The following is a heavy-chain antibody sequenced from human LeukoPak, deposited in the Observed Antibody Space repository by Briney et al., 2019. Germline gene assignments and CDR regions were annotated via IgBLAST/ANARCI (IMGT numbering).Heavy chain of an antibody. D-gene: IGHD5-12*01. CDR1: GGSISSGGYY. CDR2: IYYSGST. V-gene: IGHV4-31*03. CDR3: ARAREIEAIDY. Sequence: TSETLSLTCTVSGGSISSGGYYWSWLRQHPGKGLEWIGYIYYSGSTYYNPSLKSRVTISVDTSKNQFSLKMRSLTAADTAVYYCARAREIEAIDYWGQGTLVTVSS. J-gene: IGHJ4*02.